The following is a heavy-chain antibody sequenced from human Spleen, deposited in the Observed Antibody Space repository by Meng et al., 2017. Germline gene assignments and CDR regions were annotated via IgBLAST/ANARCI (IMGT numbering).Heavy chain of an antibody. J-gene: IGHJ4*02. V-gene: IGHV3-7*01. Sequence: GESLKISCAASGFTFSSYWMSWVRQAPGKGLEWVANIKQDGSEKYYVDSVKGRFTISRDNAKNTLYLQMNSLRAEDTAVYYCARGGYSSGLDYWGQGTLVTVSS. CDR2: IKQDGSEK. CDR1: GFTFSSYW. D-gene: IGHD6-19*01. CDR3: ARGGYSSGLDY.